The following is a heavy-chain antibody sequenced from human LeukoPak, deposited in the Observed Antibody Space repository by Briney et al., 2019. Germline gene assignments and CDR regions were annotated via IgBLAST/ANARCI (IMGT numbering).Heavy chain of an antibody. V-gene: IGHV1-2*02. CDR2: INPNSGGT. D-gene: IGHD3-10*01. Sequence: GASVKVSCKASGYTFTGYYMHWVRQAPGQGLEWMGWINPNSGGTNYAQKIQGRVTMTRDTSISTAYMELSRLRSDDTAVYYCARDGEPVPQYYYGSGSYYRPVYYYYYYMDVWGKGTTVTVSS. CDR3: ARDGEPVPQYYYGSGSYYRPVYYYYYYMDV. CDR1: GYTFTGYY. J-gene: IGHJ6*03.